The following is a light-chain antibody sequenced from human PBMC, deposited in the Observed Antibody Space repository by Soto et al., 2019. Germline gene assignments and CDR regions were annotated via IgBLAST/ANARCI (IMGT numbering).Light chain of an antibody. CDR3: CSYAGSYTYV. Sequence: QSALTQPHSVSGSPGQSVTISCTGTHSDVGGYTSVSWYQQHPGRAPKLMISAVNKRPSGVPDRFSGSKSGNTASLTISGLQAEDEADYFCCSYAGSYTYVFGSGTKVTVL. V-gene: IGLV2-11*01. CDR1: HSDVGGYTS. J-gene: IGLJ1*01. CDR2: AVN.